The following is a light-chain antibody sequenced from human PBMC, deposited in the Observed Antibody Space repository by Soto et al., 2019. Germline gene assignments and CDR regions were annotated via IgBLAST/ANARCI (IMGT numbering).Light chain of an antibody. CDR3: QQYDSSPLYT. CDR2: DTS. Sequence: EIVLTQSPGTLSLSPGERATISCRASRSVTSSYLAWYQQKPGQAPRLLIYDTSSRATGIPDRFSGSASGTDFTLTVSRLEPEDFAVYYCQQYDSSPLYTFGQGTKLEIK. CDR1: RSVTSSY. V-gene: IGKV3-20*01. J-gene: IGKJ2*01.